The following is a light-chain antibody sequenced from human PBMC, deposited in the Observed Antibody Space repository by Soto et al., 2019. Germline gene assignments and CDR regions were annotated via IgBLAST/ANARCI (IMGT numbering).Light chain of an antibody. J-gene: IGKJ3*01. Sequence: EIVLTQSPATLSLSPGERATLSCRASQSVSSYLAWYQQKPGRAPRLLIYDASNRATGIPARFSGSGSGTDFTLTISSLEPEDFAVYYCQHRSNWPLTFGPGTKVDIK. CDR1: QSVSSY. CDR3: QHRSNWPLT. V-gene: IGKV3-11*01. CDR2: DAS.